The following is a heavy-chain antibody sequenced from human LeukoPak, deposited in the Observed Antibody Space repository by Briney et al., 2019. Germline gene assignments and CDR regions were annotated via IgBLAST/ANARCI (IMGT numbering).Heavy chain of an antibody. CDR1: GFTFSSYA. Sequence: GGSLRLSCAASGFTFSSYAMSWVRQAPGKGLERVSSIRGSGRGTDYAGSVRGRFTISRDNSKNTLYLQMNSLRAEDTAVYYCSRDPNGDYVGAFDFQRWGQGTLVTVSS. CDR2: IRGSGRGT. D-gene: IGHD4-17*01. CDR3: SRDPNGDYVGAFDFQR. J-gene: IGHJ1*01. V-gene: IGHV3-23*01.